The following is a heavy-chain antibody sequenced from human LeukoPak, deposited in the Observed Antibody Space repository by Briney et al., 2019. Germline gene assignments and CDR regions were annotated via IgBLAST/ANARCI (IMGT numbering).Heavy chain of an antibody. CDR1: GGSFSGYY. J-gene: IGHJ4*02. CDR3: ARFLRTSSGSYFDY. Sequence: SETLSLTCAVYGGSFSGYYWSWIRQPPGKGLEWIGEINHSGSTNYNPSLKSRVTISVDTSKNQFSLELSSVTAADTAVCYCARFLRTSSGSYFDYWGQGTLVTVSS. D-gene: IGHD1-26*01. CDR2: INHSGST. V-gene: IGHV4-34*01.